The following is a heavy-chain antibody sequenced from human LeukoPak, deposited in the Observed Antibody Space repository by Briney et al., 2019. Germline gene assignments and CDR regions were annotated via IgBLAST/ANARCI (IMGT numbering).Heavy chain of an antibody. J-gene: IGHJ4*02. CDR1: GFTFNSYA. CDR3: ARHLGYSSSHTDY. CDR2: ISGGGSGT. V-gene: IGHV3-23*01. Sequence: GGSLRLSCAASGFTFNSYAMSWVRQAPGKGLEWVASISGGGSGTFYPDSVKGRFTISRDNSKNTLYLQMNSLRAEDTAVYYCARHLGYSSSHTDYWGQGTLITVSS. D-gene: IGHD6-13*01.